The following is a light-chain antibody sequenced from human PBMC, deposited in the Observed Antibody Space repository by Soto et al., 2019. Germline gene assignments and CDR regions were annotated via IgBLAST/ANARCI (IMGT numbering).Light chain of an antibody. V-gene: IGLV2-14*01. CDR2: EVT. J-gene: IGLJ1*01. CDR1: SSDVGGYNY. CDR3: SSYTSTRTLYV. Sequence: QSALTQPASVSGSPGQSITISCTGTSSDVGGYNYVSWYQQHPDKAPKLMIYEVTNRPSGVSFRFSGSKSGNTASLTISGLQPEDEADYYCSSYTSTRTLYVFGTGTKVTVL.